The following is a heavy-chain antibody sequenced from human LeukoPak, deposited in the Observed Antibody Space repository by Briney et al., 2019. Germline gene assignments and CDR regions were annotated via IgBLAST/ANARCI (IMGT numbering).Heavy chain of an antibody. CDR2: ISGSGGSR. Sequence: GGSLRLSCAASGFTFSSYAMSWVRQAPGKGLEWVSAISGSGGSRYYADSVKGRFTISRDNSKNTLYLQMNSLRAEDTAVYYCAKGGADIAVAGRRYYYYYYGMDVWGQGTTVTVSS. CDR3: AKGGADIAVAGRRYYYYYYGMDV. D-gene: IGHD6-19*01. CDR1: GFTFSSYA. J-gene: IGHJ6*02. V-gene: IGHV3-23*01.